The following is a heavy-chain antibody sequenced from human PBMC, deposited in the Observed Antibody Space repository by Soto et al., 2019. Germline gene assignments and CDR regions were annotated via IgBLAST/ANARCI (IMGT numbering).Heavy chain of an antibody. D-gene: IGHD1-1*01. CDR3: ARDANWNYFDY. CDR1: GGSISSGDYY. J-gene: IGHJ4*02. V-gene: IGHV4-30-4*01. Sequence: SETLSLTCTVSGGSISSGDYYWSWIRQPPGKGLEWIGYIYYSGSTYYSPSLKSRVTISVDTSKNQFSLKLSSVTAADTAVYYCARDANWNYFDYWGQGTLVTVSS. CDR2: IYYSGST.